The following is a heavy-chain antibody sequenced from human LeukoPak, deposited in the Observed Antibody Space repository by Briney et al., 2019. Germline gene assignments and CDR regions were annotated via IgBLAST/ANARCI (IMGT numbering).Heavy chain of an antibody. Sequence: ASVKVSCKASGYTFTGYYMHWVRQAPGQGLEWMGWINPNSGGTNYAQKFQGRVTMTRDTSISTAYMELSRLRSDDTAVYYCARVGIITFGGVIVKGSRFDPWGQGTLVTVSS. J-gene: IGHJ5*02. CDR2: INPNSGGT. V-gene: IGHV1-2*02. CDR3: ARVGIITFGGVIVKGSRFDP. CDR1: GYTFTGYY. D-gene: IGHD3-16*02.